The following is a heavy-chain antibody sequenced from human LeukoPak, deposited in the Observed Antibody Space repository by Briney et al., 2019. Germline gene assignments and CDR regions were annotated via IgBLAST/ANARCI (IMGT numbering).Heavy chain of an antibody. V-gene: IGHV3-23*01. CDR2: ISGSAAAT. D-gene: IGHD3-9*01. CDR3: ARIDILTGYGYYYYYYMDV. CDR1: GFTFSAYG. J-gene: IGHJ6*03. Sequence: PGGSLRLSCAASGFTFSAYGMTWVRQASGKGLEWVSAISGSAAATFYADSVKGRFTISRDNSRSTLYLQMNSLRAEDTAVYYCARIDILTGYGYYYYYYMDVWGKGTTVTVSS.